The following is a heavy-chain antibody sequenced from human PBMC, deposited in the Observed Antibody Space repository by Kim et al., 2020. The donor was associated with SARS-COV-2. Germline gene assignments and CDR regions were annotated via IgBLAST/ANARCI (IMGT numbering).Heavy chain of an antibody. CDR3: AKYRAGAWTFDY. J-gene: IGHJ4*02. D-gene: IGHD1-1*01. V-gene: IGHV3-23*01. Sequence: SENSLKGRFTSSRETSRNTPYLQMNGRRAEDTAVYYCAKYRAGAWTFDYWGQGTLVTVSS.